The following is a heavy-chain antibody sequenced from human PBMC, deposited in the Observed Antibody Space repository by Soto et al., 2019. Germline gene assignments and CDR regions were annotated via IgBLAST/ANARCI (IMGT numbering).Heavy chain of an antibody. Sequence: SETLSLTCTVSGGAISSSGNYWGSIRQPPGKGLEGIGSIDYSGSTNYNPSLKSRVTISVDTSKNQFSLKLSPVTAADTVVFYCERRTPSITGTTVIDYWGQGNLVPVSS. V-gene: IGHV4-39*01. CDR2: IDYSGST. D-gene: IGHD2-15*01. J-gene: IGHJ4*02. CDR3: ERRTPSITGTTVIDY. CDR1: GGAISSSGNY.